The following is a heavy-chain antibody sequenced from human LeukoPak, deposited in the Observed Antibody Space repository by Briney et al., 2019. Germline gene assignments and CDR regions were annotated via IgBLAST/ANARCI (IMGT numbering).Heavy chain of an antibody. V-gene: IGHV3-21*01. CDR1: GFTFSTYN. D-gene: IGHD4-11*01. Sequence: GGSLRLSCAASGFTFSTYNMNWVRQAPGKGLEWVSSITSSSSYIYYADSVKGRFTISRDNAKNSLYLQMNSLRAGDTAVYYCAKTTITPPYYMDVWGKGTTVTVSS. J-gene: IGHJ6*03. CDR2: ITSSSSYI. CDR3: AKTTITPPYYMDV.